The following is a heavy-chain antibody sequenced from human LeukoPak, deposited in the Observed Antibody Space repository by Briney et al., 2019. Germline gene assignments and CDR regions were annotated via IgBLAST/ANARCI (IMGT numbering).Heavy chain of an antibody. D-gene: IGHD5-18*01. Sequence: ASVKVSCKASGYTFTSYAMNWVRQAPGQGLEWMGWINTNTGNPTYAQGFTGRFVFSLDTSVSTAYLQISSLKAEDTAAYYCARDGDTAMAAQFDSWGQGTLVTVSS. CDR1: GYTFTSYA. CDR3: ARDGDTAMAAQFDS. V-gene: IGHV7-4-1*02. CDR2: INTNTGNP. J-gene: IGHJ4*02.